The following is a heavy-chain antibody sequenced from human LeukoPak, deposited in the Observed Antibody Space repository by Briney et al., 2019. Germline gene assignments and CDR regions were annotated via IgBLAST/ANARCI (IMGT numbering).Heavy chain of an antibody. V-gene: IGHV5-51*01. D-gene: IGHD2/OR15-2a*01. CDR2: IYPGDSDT. J-gene: IGHJ4*02. Sequence: GESLKISCKGSGYSFTSYWNGWVRQMPGKGLEWMGTIYPGDSDTRYSPSFQGQVTISADKSITTAYLQWSSLKASDTAMYYCARRLGFTFFDFWGQGTLVTVSS. CDR1: GYSFTSYW. CDR3: ARRLGFTFFDF.